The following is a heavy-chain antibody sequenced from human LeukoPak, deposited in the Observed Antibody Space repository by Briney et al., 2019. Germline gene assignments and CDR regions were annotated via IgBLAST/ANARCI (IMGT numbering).Heavy chain of an antibody. J-gene: IGHJ4*02. CDR2: IYYSGST. CDR3: ARARSLRFGALDY. CDR1: GGSISSYY. Sequence: SETLSLTCTVSGGSISSYYWSWIRQPPGKGLEWIGYIYYSGSTNYNPSLKSRVTTSVDTSKNQFSLKLSSVTAVDTAVYYCARARSLRFGALDYWGQGTLVTVSS. D-gene: IGHD5-12*01. V-gene: IGHV4-59*01.